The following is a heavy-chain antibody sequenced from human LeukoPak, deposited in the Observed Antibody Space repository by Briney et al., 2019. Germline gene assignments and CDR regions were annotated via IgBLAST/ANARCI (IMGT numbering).Heavy chain of an antibody. D-gene: IGHD2-2*01. CDR1: GFTFDDYG. CDR3: ARDRRQYCSSTSCYRWFDP. V-gene: IGHV3-20*04. J-gene: IGHJ5*02. Sequence: GGSLRLSCAASGFTFDDYGMSWVRQAPGKGLEWVSGINWNGGSTGYADSVKGRFTISRDNAKNSLYLQMNSLRAEDTALYYCARDRRQYCSSTSCYRWFDPWGQGTLVTVSS. CDR2: INWNGGST.